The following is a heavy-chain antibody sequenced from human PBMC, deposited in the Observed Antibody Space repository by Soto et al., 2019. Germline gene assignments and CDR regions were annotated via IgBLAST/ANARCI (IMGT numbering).Heavy chain of an antibody. CDR1: GFTFKYYA. V-gene: IGHV3-23*01. CDR2: ISGSGDKT. Sequence: EVQLLQSGGGLAQPGTSLRLSCAASGFTFKYYAMTWVRQAPGKGLEWVSTISGSGDKTDYADSVKGRFRVSRDNSKDTLYLQMDSLRADDTALYYCARESKWYGGQYFHDWGQGTLVTVSS. CDR3: ARESKWYGGQYFHD. D-gene: IGHD2-8*01. J-gene: IGHJ1*01.